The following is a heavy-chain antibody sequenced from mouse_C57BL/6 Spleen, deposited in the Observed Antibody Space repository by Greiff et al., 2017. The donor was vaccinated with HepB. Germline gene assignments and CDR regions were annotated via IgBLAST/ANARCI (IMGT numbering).Heavy chain of an antibody. CDR2: IYPGDGDT. CDR1: GYAFSSSW. J-gene: IGHJ1*03. V-gene: IGHV1-82*01. CDR3: ARGGNYRYFDV. Sequence: VQLQQSGPELVKPGASVKISCKASGYAFSSSWMNWVKQRPGKGLEWIGRIYPGDGDTNYNGKFKGKATLTADKSSSTAYMQLSSLTSEDSAVYFCARGGNYRYFDVWGTGTTVTVSS. D-gene: IGHD1-1*02.